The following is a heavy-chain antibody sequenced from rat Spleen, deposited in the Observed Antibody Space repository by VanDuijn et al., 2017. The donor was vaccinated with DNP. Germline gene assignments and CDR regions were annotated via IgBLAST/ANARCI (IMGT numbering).Heavy chain of an antibody. V-gene: IGHV3-1*01. Sequence: DVQLQESGPGLVKPSQSLSLTCSVTGYFITNNYWAWIRKFPGNRMEWMGYISYSGSTGYNPSLKSRISITRDTSKNHFFLQLNSVTTEDTATYYCTSNPHIRTAAPFDYWGQGAMVTVSS. CDR2: ISYSGST. J-gene: IGHJ2*01. CDR1: GYFITNNY. CDR3: TSNPHIRTAAPFDY. D-gene: IGHD3-8*01.